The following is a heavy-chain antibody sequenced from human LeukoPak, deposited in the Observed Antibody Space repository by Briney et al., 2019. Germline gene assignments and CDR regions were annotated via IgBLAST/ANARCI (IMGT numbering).Heavy chain of an antibody. Sequence: GGSLRLSCAASGFTFSSYAMSWVRQAPGKGLEWISGISAYGGNTYYADSVKGRFTISRDNSRSTLYLQMNSLRADDTALYYCAESSSAWTSDYWGQGTLVTVSS. J-gene: IGHJ4*02. CDR2: ISAYGGNT. D-gene: IGHD3-22*01. CDR1: GFTFSSYA. CDR3: AESSSAWTSDY. V-gene: IGHV3-23*01.